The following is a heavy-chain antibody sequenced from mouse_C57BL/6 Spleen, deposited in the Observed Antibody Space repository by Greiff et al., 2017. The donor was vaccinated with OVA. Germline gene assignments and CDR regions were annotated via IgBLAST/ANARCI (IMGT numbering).Heavy chain of an antibody. CDR2: IWSGGST. J-gene: IGHJ1*03. CDR3: ARNRYWYFDV. Sequence: VQLKESGPGLVQPSQSLSITCTVSGFSLTSYGVHWVRQSPGKGLEWLGVIWSGGSTDYNAAFISRLSISKDNSKSQVFFKMNSLQADDTAIYYCARNRYWYFDVWGTGTTVTVSS. V-gene: IGHV2-2*01. CDR1: GFSLTSYG.